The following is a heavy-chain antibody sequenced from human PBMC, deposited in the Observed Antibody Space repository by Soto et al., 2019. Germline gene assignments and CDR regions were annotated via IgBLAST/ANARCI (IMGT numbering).Heavy chain of an antibody. CDR2: MYNTGST. CDR3: ARDLWGYCGTDCYPLDV. CDR1: GGTISRYY. J-gene: IGHJ6*02. D-gene: IGHD2-21*02. V-gene: IGHV4-59*01. Sequence: QVQLQESGPGLVKPSETLSLTCTVSGGTISRYYWSWIRQPPGKGLEWIGYMYNTGSTVYNPSFKRRITISVDTAKTPFSLTLNAVTAADTAVYYCARDLWGYCGTDCYPLDVWGQGTTVTVSS.